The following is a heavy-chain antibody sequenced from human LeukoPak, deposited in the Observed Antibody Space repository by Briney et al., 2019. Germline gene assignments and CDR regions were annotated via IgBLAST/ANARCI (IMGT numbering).Heavy chain of an antibody. CDR3: GDYDLGY. Sequence: GGSLRLSCAASAFTFSGYAMSWVRQAPGKGLEWVSAISGSGGSTYYADSVKGRFTISRDNSKNTLYLQMSSLRAEDTAVCFCGDYDLGYWGQGTLVTVSP. CDR2: ISGSGGST. CDR1: AFTFSGYA. D-gene: IGHD5-12*01. J-gene: IGHJ4*02. V-gene: IGHV3-23*01.